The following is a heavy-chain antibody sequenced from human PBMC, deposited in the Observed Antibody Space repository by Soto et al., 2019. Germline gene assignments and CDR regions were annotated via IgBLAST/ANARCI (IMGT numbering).Heavy chain of an antibody. J-gene: IGHJ1*01. Sequence: QVQLQESGPGLVKPSGTLSLTCAVSGVSISTSNWWSWVRQPPGKGLEWIGEIYPSGSTKDNPSPKRRVTISLDKSKNQFSLNLNSVTAADTAVYYCARGGSSSWIRIFHHWGQGTLVTVSS. CDR2: IYPSGST. D-gene: IGHD6-13*01. CDR3: ARGGSSSWIRIFHH. CDR1: GVSISTSNW. V-gene: IGHV4-4*02.